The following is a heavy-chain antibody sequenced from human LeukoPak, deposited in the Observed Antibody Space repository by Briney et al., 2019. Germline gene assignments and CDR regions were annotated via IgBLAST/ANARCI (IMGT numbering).Heavy chain of an antibody. Sequence: PSETLSLTCAVYGGSFSSYYWTWIRQPPGKGLEWIGEINHSGSTNYNPSLKSRVTISVDTSKNQFSLKLSSVTAADTAVYYCASTMGGDDYYYYYMDVWGKGTTVTISS. CDR1: GGSFSSYY. D-gene: IGHD3-16*01. V-gene: IGHV4-34*01. CDR2: INHSGST. J-gene: IGHJ6*03. CDR3: ASTMGGDDYYYYYMDV.